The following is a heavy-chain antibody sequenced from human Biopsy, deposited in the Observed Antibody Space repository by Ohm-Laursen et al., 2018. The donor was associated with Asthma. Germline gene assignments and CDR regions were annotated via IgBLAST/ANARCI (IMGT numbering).Heavy chain of an antibody. CDR2: ISFDGSNK. Sequence: LRLSCTASGFTFSNYGMHWVRQAPGKGLDWVAVISFDGSNKNYTDSVKGRFTISRDNSRNTLHLQRNSLRAEDTAVYYCAKDVFPGWELRRGPDYWGQGTLVTVSS. CDR3: AKDVFPGWELRRGPDY. V-gene: IGHV3-30*18. J-gene: IGHJ4*02. CDR1: GFTFSNYG. D-gene: IGHD1-26*01.